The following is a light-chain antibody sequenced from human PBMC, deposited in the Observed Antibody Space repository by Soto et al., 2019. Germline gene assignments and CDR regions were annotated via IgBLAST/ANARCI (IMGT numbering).Light chain of an antibody. CDR2: GAS. CDR1: QSVRRS. CDR3: QQRENWIT. V-gene: IGKV3-11*01. Sequence: ETVLTQFPATLSSSPGERVTLSCRASQSVRRSLAWIQKKPGQAPRLLIHGASNRATGIPARFSGNGSETDFTLTISSLEPEDFAVYYCQQRENWITFGQGTRLEIK. J-gene: IGKJ5*01.